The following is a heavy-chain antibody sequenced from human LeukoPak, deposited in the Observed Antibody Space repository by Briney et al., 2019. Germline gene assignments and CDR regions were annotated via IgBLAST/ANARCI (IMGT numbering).Heavy chain of an antibody. J-gene: IGHJ4*02. CDR3: VRDPAVAADDY. D-gene: IGHD6-19*01. CDR1: GFTFSDHY. Sequence: GGSLRLSCAASGFTFSDHYMDWVRQAPGKGLEWVSYSSSGGSALYYADSVKGRFTISRDNAKNSLYLQMNSLRAEDTAVYYCVRDPAVAADDYWGQGTLVTVSS. CDR2: SSSGGSAL. V-gene: IGHV3-11*04.